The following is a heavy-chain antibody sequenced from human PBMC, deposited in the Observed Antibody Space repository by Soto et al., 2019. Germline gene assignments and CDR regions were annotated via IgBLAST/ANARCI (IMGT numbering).Heavy chain of an antibody. Sequence: VGSLRLSCAASGFTFSDYGMTWVRQAPGKGLERLASIMQDGSDKSYLGSVEGRFTISRDNADNSLYLQMHSLRPDDTAVYYCARQILTGIEVRGYFDYWGQGILVTVSS. V-gene: IGHV3-7*03. D-gene: IGHD6-19*01. CDR1: GFTFSDYG. CDR2: IMQDGSDK. J-gene: IGHJ4*02. CDR3: ARQILTGIEVRGYFDY.